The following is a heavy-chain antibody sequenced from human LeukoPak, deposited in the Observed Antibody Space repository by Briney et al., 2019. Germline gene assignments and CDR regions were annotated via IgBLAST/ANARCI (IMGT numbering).Heavy chain of an antibody. V-gene: IGHV3-66*01. CDR2: IYSGGST. J-gene: IGHJ4*02. D-gene: IGHD7-27*01. CDR1: GLTFGDYG. CDR3: ARDVSNWGRFAY. Sequence: GGSLRLSCTASGLTFGDYGMSWVRQAPGKGLEWVSVIYSGGSTYYADSVKGRFTISRDNSKNTLYLQMNSLRAEDTAVYYCARDVSNWGRFAYWGQGTLVTVSS.